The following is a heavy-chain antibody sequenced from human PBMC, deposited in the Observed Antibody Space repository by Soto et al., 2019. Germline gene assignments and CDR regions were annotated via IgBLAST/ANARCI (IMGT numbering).Heavy chain of an antibody. CDR3: ARRYGRLYYDFWSGNIDY. V-gene: IGHV4-30-4*01. CDR2: IYYRGTT. D-gene: IGHD3-3*01. CDR1: GGSMSSGDYC. Sequence: QVQLQESGPGLVKPSQTLSLTCTVSGGSMSSGDYCWSWICQPPGKALEWVGCIYYRGTTDFNPCLMSHLTISLDMSKNHFSLNLSSVTAAATAVYYRARRYGRLYYDFWSGNIDYWGQGSLVTVSS. J-gene: IGHJ4*02.